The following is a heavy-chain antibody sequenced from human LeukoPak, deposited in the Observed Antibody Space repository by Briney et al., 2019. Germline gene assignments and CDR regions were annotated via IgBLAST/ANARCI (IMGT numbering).Heavy chain of an antibody. V-gene: IGHV3-23*01. CDR1: EFTFSDYY. J-gene: IGHJ4*02. D-gene: IGHD4-23*01. Sequence: GGSLRLSCTASEFTFSDYYVSWIRQAPGKGLEWVSAISGSGGSTYYADSVKGRFTISRDNSKNTLYLQMNSLRAEDTAVYYCAKDSATVVMYYFDYWGQGTLVTVSS. CDR3: AKDSATVVMYYFDY. CDR2: ISGSGGST.